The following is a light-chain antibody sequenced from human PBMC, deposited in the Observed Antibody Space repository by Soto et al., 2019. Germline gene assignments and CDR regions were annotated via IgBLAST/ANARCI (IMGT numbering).Light chain of an antibody. CDR1: QSVSSY. CDR2: DAS. Sequence: EIVLTQSPATLSLSPGERATLSCRASQSVSSYLAWYQQKPGQAPRLLIYDASNRATGIPARFSGSGSGTDFTLTISSREHEDVAVYYYQQRYNWPPFTFGGGAKVEIK. V-gene: IGKV3-11*01. J-gene: IGKJ4*01. CDR3: QQRYNWPPFT.